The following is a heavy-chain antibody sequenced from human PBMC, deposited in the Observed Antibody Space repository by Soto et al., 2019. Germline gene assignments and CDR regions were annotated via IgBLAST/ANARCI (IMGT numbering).Heavy chain of an antibody. CDR2: IYYSGST. V-gene: IGHV4-30-4*01. CDR3: GRVSSWYGVEVPDDY. Sequence: QVQLQESGPGLVKPSQTLSLTCTVSGGSISSGDYYWSWIRQPPGKGLEWIGYIYYSGSTYYNPSRKSRVTMSVATSKNQFSLKLSSVTAADTAVYYCGRVSSWYGVEVPDDYWGQGTLVTVSS. D-gene: IGHD6-13*01. J-gene: IGHJ4*02. CDR1: GGSISSGDYY.